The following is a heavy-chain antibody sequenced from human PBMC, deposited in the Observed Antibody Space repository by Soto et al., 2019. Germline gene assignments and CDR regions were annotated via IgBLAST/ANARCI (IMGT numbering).Heavy chain of an antibody. D-gene: IGHD3-3*01. Sequence: QVQLVQSGAEVKKPGASVKVSCKASGYTFTSYDINWVRQATGQGLEWMGWMNPNSGNTGYAQKFQGRVTMTRNTSIRTAYMELSSLRSEDTAVYYCAIRDVYYDFWSGKESDYWGQGTLVTVSS. J-gene: IGHJ4*02. V-gene: IGHV1-8*01. CDR2: MNPNSGNT. CDR1: GYTFTSYD. CDR3: AIRDVYYDFWSGKESDY.